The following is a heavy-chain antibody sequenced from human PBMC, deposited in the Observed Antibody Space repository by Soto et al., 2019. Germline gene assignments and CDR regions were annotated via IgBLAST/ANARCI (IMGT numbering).Heavy chain of an antibody. CDR2: INPNSGGT. D-gene: IGHD3-3*01. CDR1: GYTFTGYY. V-gene: IGHV1-2*04. J-gene: IGHJ6*03. CDR3: ARGYYDFWSGYHLAPYYMDV. Sequence: ASVKVSCKASGYTFTGYYMHWVRQAPGQGLEWMGWINPNSGGTNYAQKFQGWVTMTRDTSISTAYMELSSLRSEDTAVYCCARGYYDFWSGYHLAPYYMDVWGKGTTVTVSS.